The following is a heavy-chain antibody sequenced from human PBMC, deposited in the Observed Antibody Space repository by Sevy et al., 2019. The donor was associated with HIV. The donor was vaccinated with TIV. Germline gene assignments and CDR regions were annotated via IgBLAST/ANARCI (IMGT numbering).Heavy chain of an antibody. CDR2: IRSKANSYAT. CDR1: GFTFSGSA. Sequence: GGSLRLSCAASGFTFSGSAMHWVRQASGKGLEWVGRIRSKANSYATAYAASVKGRLTISRDDSKNTAYLQMDSLKTEDTAMYYCTSWSSSWPNDYWGQGTLVTVSS. V-gene: IGHV3-73*01. CDR3: TSWSSSWPNDY. D-gene: IGHD6-13*01. J-gene: IGHJ4*02.